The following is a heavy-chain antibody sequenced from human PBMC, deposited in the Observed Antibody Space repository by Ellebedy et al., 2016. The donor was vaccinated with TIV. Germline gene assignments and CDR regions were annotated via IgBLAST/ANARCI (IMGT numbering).Heavy chain of an antibody. V-gene: IGHV3-48*04. Sequence: GESLKISCAASGFTFNSYPMNWVRQAPGKGLEWVSYISASNSTLFYADSVKGRFTISRDNTKNSVYLEMNSLRPEDTAVYYCARSDEYGDYVFDSWGQGSLVTVSS. J-gene: IGHJ4*02. D-gene: IGHD4-17*01. CDR2: ISASNSTL. CDR3: ARSDEYGDYVFDS. CDR1: GFTFNSYP.